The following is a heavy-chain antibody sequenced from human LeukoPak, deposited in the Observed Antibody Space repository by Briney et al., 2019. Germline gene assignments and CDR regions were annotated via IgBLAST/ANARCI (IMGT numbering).Heavy chain of an antibody. CDR1: GFTFNIYN. CDR2: ISSRSSYM. CDR3: ARQKEQTPVGHYVDV. D-gene: IGHD1/OR15-1a*01. Sequence: GGSLRLSCAASGFTFNIYNMNWVRQAPGKGLEWVSSISSRSSYMYYADSVKGRFTISRDNAKNSLYLQMNSLRAEDTAIYYCARQKEQTPVGHYVDVWGKGTTVTVSS. J-gene: IGHJ6*03. V-gene: IGHV3-21*06.